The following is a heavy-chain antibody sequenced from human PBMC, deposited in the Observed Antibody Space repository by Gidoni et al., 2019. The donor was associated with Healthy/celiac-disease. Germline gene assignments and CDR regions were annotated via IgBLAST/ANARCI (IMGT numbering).Heavy chain of an antibody. CDR1: GGTFTRYA. CDR3: ARGSSSWYYYYGMDV. D-gene: IGHD6-13*01. CDR2: IIPIFGTV. Sequence: QVQSVQSGAVVKKPGSSVKLSCKASGGTFTRYAISWVRQAPGQGLEWMGGIIPIFGTVNYAQKFQGRVTITADESTSTAYMELRSLRSEDTAVYYCARGSSSWYYYYGMDVWGQGTTVTVSS. V-gene: IGHV1-69*01. J-gene: IGHJ6*02.